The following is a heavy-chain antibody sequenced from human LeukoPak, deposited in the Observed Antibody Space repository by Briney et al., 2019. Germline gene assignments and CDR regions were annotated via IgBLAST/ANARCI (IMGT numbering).Heavy chain of an antibody. V-gene: IGHV3-33*01. CDR2: IWYDGSIK. Sequence: SCAASGFTFSTYGMHWVRQAPGKGLEWVAVIWYDGSIKYYADSVKGRFTISRDNSKNTLSLQMNSLRAEDTAVYYCARAVGPFDIWGQGTIVIVSS. CDR3: ARAVGPFDI. J-gene: IGHJ3*02. CDR1: GFTFSTYG.